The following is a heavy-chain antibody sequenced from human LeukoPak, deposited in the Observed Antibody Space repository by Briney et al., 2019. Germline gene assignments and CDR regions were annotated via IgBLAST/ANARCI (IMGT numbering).Heavy chain of an antibody. D-gene: IGHD6-13*01. V-gene: IGHV3-21*01. CDR2: ISSSSSYI. J-gene: IGHJ3*02. CDR3: ARDKGGYSSSWFDAFDI. Sequence: GGSLRLSCAASGFTVSSNYMNWVRQAPGKGLEWVSSISSSSSYIYYADSVKGRFTISRDNAKNSLYLQMNSLRAEDTAVYYCARDKGGYSSSWFDAFDIWGQGTMVTVSS. CDR1: GFTVSSNY.